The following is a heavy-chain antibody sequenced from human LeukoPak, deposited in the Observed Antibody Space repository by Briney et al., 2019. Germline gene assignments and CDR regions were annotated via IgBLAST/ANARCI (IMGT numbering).Heavy chain of an antibody. CDR3: AKNMDRITMVRGVTTSPNWFDP. D-gene: IGHD3-10*01. Sequence: AGGSLRLSCAASGFTFSTYAMSWVRQAPGKGLEWVSAISGCGISTYYADSVKGRFTISRDNSKNKLYLQMSSLRAEDTALYYCAKNMDRITMVRGVTTSPNWFDPWGQGTLVTVSS. CDR2: ISGCGIST. V-gene: IGHV3-23*01. CDR1: GFTFSTYA. J-gene: IGHJ5*02.